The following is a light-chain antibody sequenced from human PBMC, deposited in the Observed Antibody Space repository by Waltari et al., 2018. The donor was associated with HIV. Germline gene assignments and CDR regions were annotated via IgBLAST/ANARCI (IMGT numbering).Light chain of an antibody. CDR2: QTS. J-gene: IGKJ1*01. CDR1: RSLSGW. Sequence: DIQMTQSPSTLSASVGDRVTISCRASRSLSGWLAWYQQKPGRAPKLLIFQTSNLQNGVPSRFSGSVSGTEFTLTISSLQPDDFATHYCQEYASFSRTFGQGTKVEVK. CDR3: QEYASFSRT. V-gene: IGKV1-5*03.